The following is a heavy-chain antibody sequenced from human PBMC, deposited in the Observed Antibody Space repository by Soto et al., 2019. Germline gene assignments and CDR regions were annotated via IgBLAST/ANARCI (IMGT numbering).Heavy chain of an antibody. CDR2: IWYDGSNK. V-gene: IGHV3-33*01. CDR3: ARESPFGVVIKGNPYYYYGMDV. CDR1: GFTFSSYG. J-gene: IGHJ6*02. D-gene: IGHD3-3*01. Sequence: PGGSLRLSCAASGFTFSSYGMHWVRQAPGKGLEWVAVIWYDGSNKYYADSVKGRFTISGDNSKNTLYLQMNSLRAEDTAVYYCARESPFGVVIKGNPYYYYGMDVWGQGTTVTVSS.